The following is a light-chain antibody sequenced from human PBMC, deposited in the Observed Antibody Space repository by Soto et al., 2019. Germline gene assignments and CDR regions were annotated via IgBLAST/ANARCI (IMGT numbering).Light chain of an antibody. CDR2: EVS. Sequence: QSALTQPPSASGSPGQSVTISCTGTSGDVGAHNFVSWHQQHPGKAPKLMIYEVSKRPSGVPDRFSGSKSGNTASLTVSGLQAEDEADYYCSSYAGSNNYVFGPGTKVTVL. V-gene: IGLV2-8*01. CDR3: SSYAGSNNYV. J-gene: IGLJ1*01. CDR1: SGDVGAHNF.